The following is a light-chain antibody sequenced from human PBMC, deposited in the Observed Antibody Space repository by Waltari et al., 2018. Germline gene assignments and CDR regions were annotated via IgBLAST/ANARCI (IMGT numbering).Light chain of an antibody. CDR3: QTWGSDIGVV. Sequence: PEKGPRYLMKLKSDGSHTKGDGIPDRFAGSSSGAERYLTISSLQPEDEADYDCQTWGSDIGVVFGGGTKLTVL. V-gene: IGLV4-69*01. J-gene: IGLJ3*02. CDR2: LKSDGSH.